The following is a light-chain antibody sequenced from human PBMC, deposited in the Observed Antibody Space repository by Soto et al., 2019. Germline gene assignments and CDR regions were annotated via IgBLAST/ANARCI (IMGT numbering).Light chain of an antibody. J-gene: IGLJ1*01. CDR1: SSDVGGYEY. V-gene: IGLV2-14*01. CDR2: EVS. CDR3: SSYTTANTYV. Sequence: QSALTQPASVSGSPGQSITISCTGTSSDVGGYEYVSWYQHHPGKAPKLMIYEVSNRPSGVSHRFSGSKSGNTASLTISGLHAEDEADYYCSSYTTANTYVFGTGTKVTVL.